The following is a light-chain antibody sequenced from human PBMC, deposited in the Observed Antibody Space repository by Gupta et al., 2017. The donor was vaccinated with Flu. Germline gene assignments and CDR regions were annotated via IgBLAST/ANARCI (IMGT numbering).Light chain of an antibody. V-gene: IGKV1-5*03. Sequence: PSTLSAYVGDRGTITCRASQSLSSWLAWYQQKPGKAPNLLIYKASNLESGVPSRFSGSGSGTEFTLTISSLQPDDFATYYCQQDDSYSLTFGGGTKVEI. CDR1: QSLSSW. J-gene: IGKJ4*01. CDR3: QQDDSYSLT. CDR2: KAS.